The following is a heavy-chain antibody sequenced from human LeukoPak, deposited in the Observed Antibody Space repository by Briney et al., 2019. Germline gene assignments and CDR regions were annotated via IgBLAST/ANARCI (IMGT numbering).Heavy chain of an antibody. CDR3: ARAAFYDSSGYCFDY. CDR1: GFTFSSYE. V-gene: IGHV3-48*03. D-gene: IGHD3-22*01. Sequence: SGGSLRLSCAASGFTFSSYEMHWVRQAPGKGLEWVSYISSSGSTIYYADSVKGRFTISRDNAKNSLYLQMNSLRAEDTAVYYCARAAFYDSSGYCFDYWGQGTLVTVSS. CDR2: ISSSGSTI. J-gene: IGHJ4*02.